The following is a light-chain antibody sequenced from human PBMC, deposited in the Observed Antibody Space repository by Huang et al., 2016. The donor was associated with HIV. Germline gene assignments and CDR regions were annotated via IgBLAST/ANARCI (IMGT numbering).Light chain of an antibody. V-gene: IGKV4-1*01. J-gene: IGKJ2*01. CDR1: QAVLKNSNKKNY. Sequence: DIEMTQSPDSLTVSLGARAIINCKSSQAVLKNSNKKNYLAWYQQRPGQPPKVLIYWACSRESGVPDRFSGSGSGTDFNLTISSLQPEDLAVYYCQQYYSPPYTFGQGTRLEI. CDR3: QQYYSPPYT. CDR2: WAC.